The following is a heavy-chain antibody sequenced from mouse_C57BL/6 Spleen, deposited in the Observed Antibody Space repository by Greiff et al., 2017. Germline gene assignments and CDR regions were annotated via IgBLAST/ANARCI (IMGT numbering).Heavy chain of an antibody. D-gene: IGHD1-1*01. CDR2: ISSGSSTI. J-gene: IGHJ4*01. V-gene: IGHV5-17*01. CDR1: GFTFSDYG. Sequence: EVKLVESGGGLVKPGGSLKLSCAASGFTFSDYGMHWVRQAPEKGLEWVAYISSGSSTIYYADTVKGRFTISRDNAKNTLCLQMTRLRSEDTAMYYCARGGIAMDYWGQGTSVTVSS. CDR3: ARGGIAMDY.